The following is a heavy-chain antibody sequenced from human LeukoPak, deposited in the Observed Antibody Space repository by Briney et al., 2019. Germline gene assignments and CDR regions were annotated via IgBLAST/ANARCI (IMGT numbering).Heavy chain of an antibody. D-gene: IGHD3-22*01. Sequence: RSLRLSCTASGFTFGDYAMSWVRQAPGKGLKRVGFIRSKAYGGTTEYAASVKGRFTISRDDSKSIAYLQMNSLKTEDTAVYYCTRDGRRLRAFDIWGQGTMVTVSS. CDR1: GFTFGDYA. J-gene: IGHJ3*02. CDR3: TRDGRRLRAFDI. CDR2: IRSKAYGGTT. V-gene: IGHV3-49*04.